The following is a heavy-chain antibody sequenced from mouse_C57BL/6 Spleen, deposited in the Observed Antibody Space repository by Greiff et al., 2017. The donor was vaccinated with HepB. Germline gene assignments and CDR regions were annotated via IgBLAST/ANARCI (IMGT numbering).Heavy chain of an antibody. D-gene: IGHD2-3*01. V-gene: IGHV1-15*01. CDR3: TREDDGYHGAD. Sequence: QVQLQQSGAELVRPGASVTLSCKASGYTFTDYEMHWVKQTPVHGLEWIGAIDPETGGTAYNQKFKGKAILTADKSSSTAYMELRSLTSEDSAVYYCTREDDGYHGADWGQGTLVTVSA. CDR2: IDPETGGT. CDR1: GYTFTDYE. J-gene: IGHJ3*01.